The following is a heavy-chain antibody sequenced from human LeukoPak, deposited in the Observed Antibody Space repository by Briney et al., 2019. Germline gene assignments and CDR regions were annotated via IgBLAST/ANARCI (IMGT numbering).Heavy chain of an antibody. CDR2: INANGGGT. CDR1: GYIFVDYF. V-gene: IGHV1-46*01. Sequence: ASVKVSCKTSGYIFVDYFLHWVRQAPGQGLEWMGIINANGGGTRCAQMFQGRVTMTRDVSTRTVYMELSSLTSEDTALYYCARGRAVGEVPLPDYWGRGTLVTVSS. J-gene: IGHJ4*02. CDR3: ARGRAVGEVPLPDY. D-gene: IGHD1-26*01.